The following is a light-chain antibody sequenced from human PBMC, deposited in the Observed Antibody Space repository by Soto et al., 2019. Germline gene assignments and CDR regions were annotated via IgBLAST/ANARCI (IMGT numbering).Light chain of an antibody. V-gene: IGKV3-20*01. Sequence: EIVLTQSPGTLSLSPGERATLSCRSSQSVSSNYLAWYQQKPDQAPRLVIYDVSGRATGIPDRFSGSGSGTDFTLTISRLETEDFAVYYCQQYGISPTFGQGTKVEIK. CDR1: QSVSSNY. J-gene: IGKJ1*01. CDR3: QQYGISPT. CDR2: DVS.